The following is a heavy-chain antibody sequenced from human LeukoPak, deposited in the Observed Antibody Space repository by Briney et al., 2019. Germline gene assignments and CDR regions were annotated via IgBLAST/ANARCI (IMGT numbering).Heavy chain of an antibody. J-gene: IGHJ3*02. Sequence: GGSLRLSCAASGFTFSSYSMNWVRQAPGEGLEWVSYISRSSSTIYYADSVKGRFTISRDNAKNSLYLQMNSLRAEDTAVYYCARDGSSSSDAFDIWGQGTMVTVSS. CDR3: ARDGSSSSDAFDI. CDR1: GFTFSSYS. CDR2: ISRSSSTI. D-gene: IGHD6-6*01. V-gene: IGHV3-48*04.